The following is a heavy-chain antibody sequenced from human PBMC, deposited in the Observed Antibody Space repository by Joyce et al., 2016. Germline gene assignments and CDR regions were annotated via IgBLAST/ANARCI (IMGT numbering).Heavy chain of an antibody. CDR2: LYYSGTT. Sequence: QLQLQESGPGLVKPSGTLSLTCTVSGGSIKTGSYFWGWIRQPPGKGLEWIGSLYYSGTTFYNPSLQSRVTISLDTSKNQYSLKLTSVTAADTAIYYCASPQTTTTIYAFNIWGPGTMVSVSS. V-gene: IGHV4-39*01. D-gene: IGHD1-26*01. J-gene: IGHJ3*02. CDR3: ASPQTTTTIYAFNI. CDR1: GGSIKTGSYF.